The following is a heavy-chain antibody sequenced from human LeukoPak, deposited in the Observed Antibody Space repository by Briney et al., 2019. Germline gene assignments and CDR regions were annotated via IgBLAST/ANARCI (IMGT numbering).Heavy chain of an antibody. Sequence: GGSLRLSCAASGFTFSSYSMNWVRQAPGKGLEWVSSISSSSSYIYYAGSVKGRFTISRDNAKNSLYLRMNSLRAEDTAVYYCARGPSRWFGELYYWGQGTLVTVSS. J-gene: IGHJ4*02. D-gene: IGHD3-10*01. CDR3: ARGPSRWFGELYY. CDR2: ISSSSSYI. V-gene: IGHV3-21*01. CDR1: GFTFSSYS.